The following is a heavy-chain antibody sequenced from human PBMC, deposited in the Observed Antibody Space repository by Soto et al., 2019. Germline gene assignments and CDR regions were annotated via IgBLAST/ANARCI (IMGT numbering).Heavy chain of an antibody. Sequence: GGSLRLSCAASGFTFSSYAMSWVRQAPGKGLEWVSALSGSGVSTHYADSVKGRFTISRDNSKNTLYLQMNSLRAEDTAVYYCAKGRYGDYYYYYDMDVWGQGTTVTVS. CDR3: AKGRYGDYYYYYDMDV. CDR2: LSGSGVST. V-gene: IGHV3-23*01. CDR1: GFTFSSYA. J-gene: IGHJ6*02. D-gene: IGHD4-17*01.